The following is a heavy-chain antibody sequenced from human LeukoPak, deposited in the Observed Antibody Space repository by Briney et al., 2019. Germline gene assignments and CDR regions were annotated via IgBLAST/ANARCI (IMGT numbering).Heavy chain of an antibody. CDR2: ISSSGKA. D-gene: IGHD1-26*01. J-gene: IGHJ4*02. CDR1: GGSITTTDFD. Sequence: KASETLSLTCAVSGGSITTTDFDWAGIRQPPGQGFEWIATISSSGKAYYYPSLMSRVTISVDTSKNQFSLDVTSVTAADTGLFYCARFKGGTGFDYWGRGILVIVS. CDR3: ARFKGGTGFDY. V-gene: IGHV4-39*01.